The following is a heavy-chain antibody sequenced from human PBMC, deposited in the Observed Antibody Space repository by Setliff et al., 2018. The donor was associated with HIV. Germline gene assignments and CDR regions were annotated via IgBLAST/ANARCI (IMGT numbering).Heavy chain of an antibody. J-gene: IGHJ4*02. V-gene: IGHV4-39*02. D-gene: IGHD3-3*01. Sequence: PSETLSLTCTVSGASSNSGYDYWVWIRQPPGKGLQWIGSIYNSASTYYSPSLKRRVIMSVDTSKNRFSLRLSSVSAADTAVYYCARTSYNFWGGPDSWGQGTLVTVSS. CDR1: GASSNSGYDY. CDR2: IYNSAST. CDR3: ARTSYNFWGGPDS.